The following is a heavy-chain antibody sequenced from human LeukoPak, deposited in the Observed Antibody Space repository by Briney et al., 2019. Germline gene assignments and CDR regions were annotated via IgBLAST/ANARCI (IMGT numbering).Heavy chain of an antibody. J-gene: IGHJ6*03. D-gene: IGHD2/OR15-2a*01. CDR2: IYTSGST. Sequence: SETLSLTCTVSGGSISSYYWSWVRQPAGKGLEWVGRIYTSGSTNYNPAPKSRVTMSVDTSKNQFSLRLSSVTAADTAIYYCARSIKTTSYFYYYMDVWGKGTTVTVSS. CDR1: GGSISSYY. V-gene: IGHV4-4*07. CDR3: ARSIKTTSYFYYYMDV.